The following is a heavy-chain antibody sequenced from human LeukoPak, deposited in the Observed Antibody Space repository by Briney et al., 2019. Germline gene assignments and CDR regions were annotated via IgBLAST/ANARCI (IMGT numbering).Heavy chain of an antibody. CDR3: ARGHAITMIVVVSAYFDY. J-gene: IGHJ4*02. CDR2: INHSGST. V-gene: IGHV4-34*01. D-gene: IGHD3-22*01. Sequence: KPSETLSLTCAVYGGSFSGYYWSWIRQPPGKGLGWIGEINHSGSTNYNPSLKSRVTISVDTSKNQFSLKLSSVTAADTAVYYCARGHAITMIVVVSAYFDYWGQGTLVTVSS. CDR1: GGSFSGYY.